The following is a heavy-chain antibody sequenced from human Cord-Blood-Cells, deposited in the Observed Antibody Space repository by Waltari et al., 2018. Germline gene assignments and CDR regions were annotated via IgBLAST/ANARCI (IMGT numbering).Heavy chain of an antibody. Sequence: QVQLVQSGAEVKKPGASVKVSRKASGYTFTGYYMHWVRQAPGQGLEWMGWINPNSGGTNYAQKFQGWVTMTRDTSISTAYMELSRLRSDDTAVYYCARDHGNSGYDLWYWGQGTLVTVSS. CDR2: INPNSGGT. CDR1: GYTFTGYY. V-gene: IGHV1-2*04. J-gene: IGHJ4*02. D-gene: IGHD5-12*01. CDR3: ARDHGNSGYDLWY.